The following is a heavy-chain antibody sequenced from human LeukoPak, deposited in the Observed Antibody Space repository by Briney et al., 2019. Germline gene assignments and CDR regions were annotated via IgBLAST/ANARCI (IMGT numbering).Heavy chain of an antibody. CDR3: ARGYCSSTSCYYYYHMDV. D-gene: IGHD2-2*01. V-gene: IGHV1-18*01. CDR2: IGAYNGNT. CDR1: GYTFGNYG. J-gene: IGHJ6*03. Sequence: ASVKVSCKASGYTFGNYGISWVRQAPGQGLEWMGWIGAYNGNTNNAQKLQGRVTMTTDTSTSTAYMELRSLRSDDTAVYYCARGYCSSTSCYYYYHMDVWGKGTMVTVSS.